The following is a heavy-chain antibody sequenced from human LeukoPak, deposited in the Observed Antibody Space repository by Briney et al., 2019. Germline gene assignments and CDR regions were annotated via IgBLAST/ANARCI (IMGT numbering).Heavy chain of an antibody. Sequence: PSETLSLTCTVSGVSISSYYWSWIRQTPGKGLEWIEHIYYSGSTNYNPPLKSRVTISVDTSKNQFSLKLSSETAEHTAVYYCARGRRGYSSRTIYYFDYWGQGTLVTVSS. CDR3: ARGRRGYSSRTIYYFDY. CDR1: GVSISSYY. D-gene: IGHD5-18*01. V-gene: IGHV4-59*12. J-gene: IGHJ4*02. CDR2: IYYSGST.